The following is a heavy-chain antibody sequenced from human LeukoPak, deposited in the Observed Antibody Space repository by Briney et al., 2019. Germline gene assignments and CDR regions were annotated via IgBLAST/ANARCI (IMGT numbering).Heavy chain of an antibody. D-gene: IGHD2-21*01. J-gene: IGHJ6*03. CDR3: ARTHCGGDCYLSDYYYMDV. CDR1: RGSISSYY. Sequence: PSETLSLTCTLSRGSISSYYWSWSRQPPGKGLGWIGYIYYSGSTNSNPSLKSRVTISADTSKNPFSLKLSSVTAAHTAVQYCARTHCGGDCYLSDYYYMDVWGKGTTVTVSS. V-gene: IGHV4-59*01. CDR2: IYYSGST.